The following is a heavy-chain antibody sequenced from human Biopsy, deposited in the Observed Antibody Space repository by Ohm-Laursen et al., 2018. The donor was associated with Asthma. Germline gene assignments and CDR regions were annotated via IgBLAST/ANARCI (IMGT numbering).Heavy chain of an antibody. CDR1: GFPFSSYS. J-gene: IGHJ4*02. Sequence: SLRLSCSASGFPFSSYSMHWVRQAPGRGPEYVSFIATDGSNKFYADSVKGRFTVSRDNSKHTLYLHMTGLRADDAGVYYCVKDRSAGYFYFDDWGQGAQVTGSS. CDR3: VKDRSAGYFYFDD. CDR2: IATDGSNK. D-gene: IGHD2-21*01. V-gene: IGHV3-64D*08.